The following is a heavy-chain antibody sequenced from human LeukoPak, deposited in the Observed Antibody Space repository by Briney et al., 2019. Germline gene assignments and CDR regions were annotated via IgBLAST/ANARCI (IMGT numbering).Heavy chain of an antibody. CDR3: AKASTRDTGYYFDS. D-gene: IGHD3-9*01. Sequence: GGSLRLSCAASGFTFSNYAMGWVRQAPGKGPEWVSSIRYNIENTHYADAVQGRFTISRDNSKNTLYLQMNSLRAEDTARYYCAKASTRDTGYYFDSWGQGTLVSVSS. CDR1: GFTFSNYA. J-gene: IGHJ4*02. CDR2: IRYNIENT. V-gene: IGHV3-23*01.